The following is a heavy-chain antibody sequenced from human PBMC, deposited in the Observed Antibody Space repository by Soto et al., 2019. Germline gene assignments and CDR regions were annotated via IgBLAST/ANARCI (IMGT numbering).Heavy chain of an antibody. D-gene: IGHD6-19*01. V-gene: IGHV4-61*01. CDR3: ARVLDSSWDFDV. J-gene: IGHJ2*01. CDR2: VYYTGVT. CDR1: GGSLNTDSSY. Sequence: QVKLEESGPGLVKPSETLSLTCAVSGGSLNTDSSYWTWVLQPPGGGLESLGYVYYTGVTNYKPSVKRRAILSLDMSKSQFFLTRSSVTPADPATCYCARVLDSSWDFDVLGRCTLFTVS.